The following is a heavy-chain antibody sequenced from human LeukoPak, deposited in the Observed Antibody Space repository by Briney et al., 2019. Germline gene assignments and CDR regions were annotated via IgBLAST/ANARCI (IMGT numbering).Heavy chain of an antibody. J-gene: IGHJ4*02. CDR2: ISHTSDTT. CDR3: AKDSLGVGIPTVIGIFNY. Sequence: GGSLRLSCAAPAFNFTNYAMSWVRQAPGKGLEWVSAISHTSDTTYYADSVKGRFTISRDNSKNTLYLQMYSLRAEDTAVYYCAKDSLGVGIPTVIGIFNYWGQGTLVTVSS. V-gene: IGHV3-23*01. CDR1: AFNFTNYA. D-gene: IGHD2-2*02.